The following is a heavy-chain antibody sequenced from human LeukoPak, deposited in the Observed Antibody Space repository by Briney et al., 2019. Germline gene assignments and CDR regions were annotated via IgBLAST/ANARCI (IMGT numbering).Heavy chain of an antibody. V-gene: IGHV3-48*03. CDR2: ISDSGTTI. CDR1: GFTFSNYE. CDR3: AKDSSSWSVDY. Sequence: GGSLRLSCAASGFTFSNYEMNWVRQAPGKGLEWVSYISDSGTTIYYGDSVKGRFTISRDNAKKSLYLQMNSLRAEDTAVYYCAKDSSSWSVDYWGQGTLVTVSS. J-gene: IGHJ4*02. D-gene: IGHD6-13*01.